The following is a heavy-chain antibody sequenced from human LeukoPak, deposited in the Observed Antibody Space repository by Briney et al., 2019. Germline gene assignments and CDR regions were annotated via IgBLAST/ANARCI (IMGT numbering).Heavy chain of an antibody. CDR1: GFTFSKDW. CDR3: TTYNDKDAFNI. CDR2: IKSKADGGTA. V-gene: IGHV3-15*01. J-gene: IGHJ3*02. Sequence: GGSLRLSCAASGFTFSKDWMSWVRQAPGKGLEWVGRIKSKADGGTADYATPVKGRFTISRDDSKNTLYLQMNSLKTEDTAVYYCTTYNDKDAFNIWSQGTMVTVSS. D-gene: IGHD1-1*01.